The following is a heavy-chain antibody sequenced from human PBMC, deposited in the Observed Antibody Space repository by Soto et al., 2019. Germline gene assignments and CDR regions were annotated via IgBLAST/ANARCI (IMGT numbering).Heavy chain of an antibody. D-gene: IGHD1-20*01. CDR1: GYTFTGHH. CDR2: INPNNGDT. J-gene: IGHJ1*01. V-gene: IGHV1-2*02. Sequence: QVQLVQSGAEVKKPGASVKVSCKASGYTFTGHHMHWVRQAPGQGLAWMGWINPNNGDTKYAQKFQGRVTMTRDTSISTGYMELRRLRADDTAVYFCAREREGITVLTEHWGQGTLVTVSS. CDR3: AREREGITVLTEH.